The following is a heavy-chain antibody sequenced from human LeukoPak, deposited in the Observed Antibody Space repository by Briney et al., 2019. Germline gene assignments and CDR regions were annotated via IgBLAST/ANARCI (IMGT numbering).Heavy chain of an antibody. V-gene: IGHV3-74*01. CDR3: ARAPTRGAFDI. Sequence: GGSLRLSCAAPGFTFSSYWMHWVRQAPGKGLVWVSRINTDGSSTSYADSVKGRFTISRDNAKNTLYLQMNSLRAEDTAVYYCARAPTRGAFDIWGQGTMVTVSS. J-gene: IGHJ3*02. CDR2: INTDGSST. CDR1: GFTFSSYW.